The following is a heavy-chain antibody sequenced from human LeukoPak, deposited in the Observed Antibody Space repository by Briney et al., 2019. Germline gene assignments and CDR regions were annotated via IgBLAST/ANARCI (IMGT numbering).Heavy chain of an antibody. CDR1: GGSISSGSFY. D-gene: IGHD3-3*01. J-gene: IGHJ3*02. V-gene: IGHV4-61*02. CDR2: LYTSGSY. CDR3: ARGLRWVLRFLKWSPHPNDAFHI. Sequence: SETLSLTCTVSGGSISSGSFYWSWIRQPAGKGRVGIGRLYTSGSYNYNPSLKSRVTISIDTSKNQYSLKLSSVIAADTAVYFYARGLRWVLRFLKWSPHPNDAFHIWGQGTMVTVSS.